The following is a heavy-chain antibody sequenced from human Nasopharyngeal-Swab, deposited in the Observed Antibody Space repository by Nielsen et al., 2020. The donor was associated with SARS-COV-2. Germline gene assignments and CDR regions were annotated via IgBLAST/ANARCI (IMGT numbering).Heavy chain of an antibody. CDR3: VRDVIATVTTPPDY. D-gene: IGHD4-17*01. CDR1: GFTFSSYW. J-gene: IGHJ4*02. CDR2: IKQDGGEK. V-gene: IGHV3-7*01. Sequence: SCAASGFTFSSYWMSWVRQAPGKGLEWVANIKQDGGEKNYVDSVKGRFTISRDNAKNSLYLQMNTLRAEDTAVYYCVRDVIATVTTPPDYWGQGTLVTVSS.